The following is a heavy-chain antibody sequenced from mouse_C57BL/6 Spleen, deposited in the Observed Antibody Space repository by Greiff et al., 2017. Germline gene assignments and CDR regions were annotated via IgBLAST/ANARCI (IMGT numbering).Heavy chain of an antibody. CDR1: GFTFSSYT. J-gene: IGHJ1*03. CDR3: ERHADYYGSSKDWYCEG. CDR2: ISGGGGNT. Sequence: EVKLEESGGGLVKPGGSLKLSCAASGFTFSSYTMSWVRQTPEKRLAWVATISGGGGNTYYPDSVKGRFTISRDNAKNTLYLQMSSLRSEDTALYYCERHADYYGSSKDWYCEGGGTGTT. V-gene: IGHV5-9*01. D-gene: IGHD1-1*01.